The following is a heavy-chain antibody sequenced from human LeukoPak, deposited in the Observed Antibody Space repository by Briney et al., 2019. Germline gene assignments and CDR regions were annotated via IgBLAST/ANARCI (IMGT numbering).Heavy chain of an antibody. CDR3: ARDPSSGWYYFDY. D-gene: IGHD6-19*01. CDR2: IWYDGSNK. CDR1: GFTFSSYG. Sequence: GGSLRLSCAASGFTFSSYGMHWVRQAPGKGLERVAVIWYDGSNKYYADSVKGRFTISRDNSKNTLYLQMNSLRAEDTAVYYCARDPSSGWYYFDYWGQGTLVTVSS. J-gene: IGHJ4*02. V-gene: IGHV3-33*01.